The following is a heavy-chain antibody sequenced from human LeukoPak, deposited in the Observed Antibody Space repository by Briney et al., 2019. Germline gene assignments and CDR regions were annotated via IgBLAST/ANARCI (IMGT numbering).Heavy chain of an antibody. CDR1: GITFSTAW. V-gene: IGHV3-15*01. J-gene: IGHJ5*02. CDR3: ATDRAWFDP. D-gene: IGHD3-10*01. Sequence: GGSLTLSCAASGITFSTAWMSWFRQAPGKGLEWVGRIKSKIGGATADYAAPVKDRFTISRDDSKNMLYLQMNSLKTEDTAVYYCATDRAWFDPWGQGTLVTVSS. CDR2: IKSKIGGATA.